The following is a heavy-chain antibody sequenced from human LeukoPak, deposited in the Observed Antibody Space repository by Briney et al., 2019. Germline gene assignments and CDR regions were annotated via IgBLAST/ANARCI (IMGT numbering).Heavy chain of an antibody. J-gene: IGHJ4*02. CDR2: ISAYNGNT. Sequence: GASVKVSCKASVYIFTNYGINWVRQAPGQGLEWMGWISAYNGNTKYTQKLQDRVTMTTDTSTSTAYMELKTLRSDDTAVYFCARAGYSRFVDDLDYWGQGTLVTVSS. CDR3: ARAGYSRFVDDLDY. V-gene: IGHV1-18*01. D-gene: IGHD1-26*01. CDR1: VYIFTNYG.